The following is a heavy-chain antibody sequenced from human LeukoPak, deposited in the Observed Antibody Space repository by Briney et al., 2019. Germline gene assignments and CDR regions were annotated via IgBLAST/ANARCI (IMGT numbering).Heavy chain of an antibody. CDR1: GFTFSNYW. J-gene: IGHJ4*02. D-gene: IGHD4-17*01. CDR2: INPDGGST. Sequence: GGSLRLSCAVSGFTFSNYWMHWVRQAPGKGLVWVSRINPDGGSTIYADSVKGRFTISRDNAKNTLYLQMNSLRVEDTAVYYCTRMVTTLRDWGQGTLVTVSS. CDR3: TRMVTTLRD. V-gene: IGHV3-74*01.